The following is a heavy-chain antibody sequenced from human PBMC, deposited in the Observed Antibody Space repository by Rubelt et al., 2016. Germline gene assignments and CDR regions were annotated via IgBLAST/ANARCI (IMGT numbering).Heavy chain of an antibody. CDR2: IYYSGRT. CDR1: GGSISSYY. J-gene: IGHJ4*02. CDR3: VKMIVGATGD. Sequence: QVQLQESGPGLVKPSETLSLTCTVSGGSISSYYWSWIRQPPGKGLEWIGYIYYSGRTDYNPSLKRRVTISIDTSNNRFSLRLRSVTAADTALYYCVKMIVGATGDWGQGTQVTVSS. V-gene: IGHV4-59*12. D-gene: IGHD1-26*01.